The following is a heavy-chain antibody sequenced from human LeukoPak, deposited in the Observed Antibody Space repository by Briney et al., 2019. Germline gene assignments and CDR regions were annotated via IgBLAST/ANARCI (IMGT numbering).Heavy chain of an antibody. J-gene: IGHJ6*03. CDR1: GGSISSGSYY. CDR2: IYTSGST. Sequence: NASQTLSLTCTVSGGSISSGSYYWSWIRQPAGKGLEWIGRIYTSGSTNYNPSLKSRVTISVDTSKNQFSLKLNSVTAADTAVYYCARVPADIVATYYMDVWGKGTTVTVSS. CDR3: ARVPADIVATYYMDV. V-gene: IGHV4-61*02. D-gene: IGHD5-12*01.